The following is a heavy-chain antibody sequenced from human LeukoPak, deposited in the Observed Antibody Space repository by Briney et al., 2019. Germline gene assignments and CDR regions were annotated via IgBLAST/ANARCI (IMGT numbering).Heavy chain of an antibody. CDR3: ARQSAGSHDY. Sequence: PSETLSLTCAVYGGSFSGYYWSWIRQPPRKGLEWIGEVNHSGSTNYNPPLKSRVTISVDTSKNQFSLKLSSVAAADTAVYYCARQSAGSHDYWGQGTLVTVSS. CDR2: VNHSGST. CDR1: GGSFSGYY. V-gene: IGHV4-34*01. J-gene: IGHJ4*02. D-gene: IGHD3-10*01.